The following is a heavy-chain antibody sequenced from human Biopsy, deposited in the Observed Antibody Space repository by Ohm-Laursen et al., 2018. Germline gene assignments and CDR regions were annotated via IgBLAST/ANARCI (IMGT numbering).Heavy chain of an antibody. Sequence: SVKVSCKASGGTFTNHAVGWVRQAPGQGLEWVGSSIPLFNTANYADKFQGRVTLTADKSTTTAYMELSSLRSEDTAIYYCARFPLGAYDDSGSYRAVEHWNFDLWGRGTLVTVSS. V-gene: IGHV1-69*06. CDR2: SIPLFNTA. CDR3: ARFPLGAYDDSGSYRAVEHWNFDL. CDR1: GGTFTNHA. J-gene: IGHJ2*01. D-gene: IGHD3-22*01.